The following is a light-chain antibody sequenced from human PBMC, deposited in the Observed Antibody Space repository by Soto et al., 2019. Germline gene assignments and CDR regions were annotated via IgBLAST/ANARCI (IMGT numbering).Light chain of an antibody. CDR1: QSVGSN. V-gene: IGKV3-15*01. CDR3: QQYNSWPPIT. J-gene: IGKJ4*01. CDR2: GAS. Sequence: EIVMTQSPATLSVSPGERATLSCGASQSVGSNLAWYQRKPGQAPRLLIYGASTRATGIPARFSGSGSGTEFTLTISSLQSEDFAVYYCQQYNSWPPITFGGGTKVDIK.